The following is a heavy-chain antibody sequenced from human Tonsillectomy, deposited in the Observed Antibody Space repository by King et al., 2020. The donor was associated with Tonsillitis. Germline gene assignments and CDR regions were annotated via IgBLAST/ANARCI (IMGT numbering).Heavy chain of an antibody. CDR1: GYTFTSYD. CDR3: ARGGPSGVVAATVSAFDI. CDR2: MNPNSGNT. J-gene: IGHJ3*02. Sequence: VQLVESGAEVKKPGASVKVSCKASGYTFTSYDINWVRQATGQGLEWMGWMNPNSGNTGYAQTFQGRVTMTRNTSISTAYMELSSLRSEDTAVYYCARGGPSGVVAATVSAFDIWGQGTMVTVSS. D-gene: IGHD2-15*01. V-gene: IGHV1-8*01.